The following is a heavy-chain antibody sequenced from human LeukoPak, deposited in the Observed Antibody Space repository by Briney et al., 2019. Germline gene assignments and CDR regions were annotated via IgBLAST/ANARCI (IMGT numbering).Heavy chain of an antibody. CDR3: ARRVPSQVITDYFDY. Sequence: GGSLRPSCAASGFTFSTYSMNWVRQAPGKGLEWVSFIDSSSRTTFYADSVKGRFTISRDNAKNSLFLQMNSLRAEDTAVYYCARRVPSQVITDYFDYWGQGTLVTVSS. V-gene: IGHV3-48*04. D-gene: IGHD1-1*01. CDR2: IDSSSRTT. J-gene: IGHJ4*02. CDR1: GFTFSTYS.